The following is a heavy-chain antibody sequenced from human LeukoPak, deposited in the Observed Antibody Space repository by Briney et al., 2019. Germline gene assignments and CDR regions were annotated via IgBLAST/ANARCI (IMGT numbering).Heavy chain of an antibody. CDR3: ARGDYYDSGTYPPDY. J-gene: IGHJ4*02. CDR1: GFTFSRSW. D-gene: IGHD3-10*01. CDR2: INQDGSEK. V-gene: IGHV3-7*01. Sequence: RTGGSLRLSCAASGFTFSRSWMNWVRQAPGKGLEWVANINQDGSEKYYVDSVKGRFTISRDNAKNSLYLQMNGLRAEDTAVYYCARGDYYDSGTYPPDYWGQGTLVTVSS.